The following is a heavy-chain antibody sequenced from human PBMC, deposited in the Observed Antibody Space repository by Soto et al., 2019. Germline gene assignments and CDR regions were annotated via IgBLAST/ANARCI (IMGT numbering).Heavy chain of an antibody. D-gene: IGHD6-25*01. V-gene: IGHV1-18*04. CDR1: GYTFTSYY. J-gene: IGHJ4*02. Sequence: ASVKVSCKASGYTFTSYYMHWVRQAPGQGLEWMGWISAYNGNTKHAQKLQGRVTMTTDTSTSTAYMELRSLRSDDTAVYYCARSIASAVDFDYWGQGTLVTVSS. CDR3: ARSIASAVDFDY. CDR2: ISAYNGNT.